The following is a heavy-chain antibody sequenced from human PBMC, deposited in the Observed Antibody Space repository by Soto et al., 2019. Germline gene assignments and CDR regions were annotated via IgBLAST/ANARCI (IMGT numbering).Heavy chain of an antibody. CDR1: GFTFSSYG. D-gene: IGHD3-3*01. CDR2: IWYDGSNK. Sequence: GGSLRLSCAASGFTFSSYGMHWVRQAPGKGLEWVAVIWYDGSNKYYADSVKGRFTISRDNSKNTLYLQMNSLRAEDTAVYYCARDQVGGSSYYDFWSGYLPYYYYYGMDVWGQGTTVTVSS. J-gene: IGHJ6*02. CDR3: ARDQVGGSSYYDFWSGYLPYYYYYGMDV. V-gene: IGHV3-33*01.